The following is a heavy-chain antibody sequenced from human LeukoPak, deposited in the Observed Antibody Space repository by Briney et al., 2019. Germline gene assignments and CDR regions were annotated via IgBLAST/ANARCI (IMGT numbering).Heavy chain of an antibody. J-gene: IGHJ6*02. Sequence: SETLSLACTVSGGSISNYYWSWIRQPPGKGLEWIGYIYYPGSTNYNPSLKSRVAISVDASKNQFSLKLSSVTAADAAVYHCARAPTWNYGMDVWGQGTTVTVSS. CDR1: GGSISNYY. CDR2: IYYPGST. V-gene: IGHV4-59*01. D-gene: IGHD2/OR15-2a*01. CDR3: ARAPTWNYGMDV.